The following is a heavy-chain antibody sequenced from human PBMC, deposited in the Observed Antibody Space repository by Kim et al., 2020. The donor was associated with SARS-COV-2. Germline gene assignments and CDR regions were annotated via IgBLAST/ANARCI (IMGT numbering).Heavy chain of an antibody. CDR3: ASSSSWFGMDV. CDR1: GFAVSGNY. Sequence: GGSLRLSCAASGFAVSGNYMSWVRHAPGKGLEWVSILYNGGNTYYADSVKGRFTISRHNSKNTLYLQMNTLRAEDTAVYYCASSSSWFGMDVWGRGTTVTVSS. CDR2: LYNGGNT. J-gene: IGHJ6*02. D-gene: IGHD6-13*01. V-gene: IGHV3-53*04.